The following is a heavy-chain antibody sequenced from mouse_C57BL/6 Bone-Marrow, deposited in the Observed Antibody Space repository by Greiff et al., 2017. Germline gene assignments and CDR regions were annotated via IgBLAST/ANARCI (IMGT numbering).Heavy chain of an antibody. CDR1: GYTFTSYW. Sequence: QVQLQQPGAELVRPGTSVKLSCKASGYTFTSYWMHWVKQRPGQGLEWIGVIDPSDSYTNYNQKFTGKATLTVDTSSSTAYMQLSSLTSEDSAVYYCAPLLGYFDYWGQGTTLTVSS. D-gene: IGHD1-1*01. J-gene: IGHJ2*01. V-gene: IGHV1-59*01. CDR2: IDPSDSYT. CDR3: APLLGYFDY.